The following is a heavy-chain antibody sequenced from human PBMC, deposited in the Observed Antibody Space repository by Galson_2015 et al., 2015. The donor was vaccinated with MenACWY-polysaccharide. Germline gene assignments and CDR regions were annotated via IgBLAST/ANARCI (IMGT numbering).Heavy chain of an antibody. D-gene: IGHD5-12*01. Sequence: SEPLSLTCPVSHGSIYSYYWSWIRQPAGKGLEWIGHISTSGSTIYHPSLKSRITLSLDTSNNQISLNLTSVTAADTDVYYCARVGYSGYDSRFEHWGQGTLVAVSS. V-gene: IGHV4-4*07. CDR3: ARVGYSGYDSRFEH. J-gene: IGHJ4*02. CDR1: HGSIYSYY. CDR2: ISTSGST.